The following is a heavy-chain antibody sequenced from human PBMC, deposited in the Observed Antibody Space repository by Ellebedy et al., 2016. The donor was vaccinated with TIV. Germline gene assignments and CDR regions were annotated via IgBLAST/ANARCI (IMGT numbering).Heavy chain of an antibody. CDR1: GGSISSTVW. CDR2: IFHSGTT. Sequence: MPSETLSLTCAVSGGSISSTVWWTWVRRPPGKGLEWFGEIFHSGTTSYTPSLKSRVTISLDKSKNQFSLSLTSVTAADTAVYYCARVSRYFEYWGQGILVPVSS. V-gene: IGHV4-4*02. CDR3: ARVSRYFEY. J-gene: IGHJ4*02.